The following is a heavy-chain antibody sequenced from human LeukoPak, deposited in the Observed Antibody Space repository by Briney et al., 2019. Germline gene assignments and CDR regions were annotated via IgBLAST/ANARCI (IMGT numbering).Heavy chain of an antibody. J-gene: IGHJ4*02. CDR1: GYTFTSYA. CDR3: SMAITMTRGGYFDY. Sequence: ASVTVSCTASGYTFTSYAMNWVRPAPGQGLEWMGWINTNTGNPTYAQGFTGRFVFSLDTSVSTAYLQISSLKAEDTAVYYCSMAITMTRGGYFDYWGQGTLVTVSS. D-gene: IGHD3-22*01. V-gene: IGHV7-4-1*02. CDR2: INTNTGNP.